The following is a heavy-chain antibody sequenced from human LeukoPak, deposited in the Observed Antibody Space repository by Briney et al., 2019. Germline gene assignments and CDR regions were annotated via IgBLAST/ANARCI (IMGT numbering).Heavy chain of an antibody. J-gene: IGHJ5*02. CDR3: ARDHYGLTSYPNP. D-gene: IGHD3-10*01. CDR1: GLTFNNYA. CDR2: IYTDGNT. Sequence: PGGSLRLSCAVSGLTFNNYAMSWVRQAPGKGLEWVSVIYTDGNTYYADSVKGRFIISRDNSKNTLYLQMNSLRAEDTAVYYCARDHYGLTSYPNPWGQGTLVTVSS. V-gene: IGHV3-66*01.